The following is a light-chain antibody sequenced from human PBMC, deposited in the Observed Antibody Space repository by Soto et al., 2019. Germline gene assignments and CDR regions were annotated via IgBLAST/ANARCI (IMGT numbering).Light chain of an antibody. J-gene: IGKJ4*01. CDR3: QQYDNLPIT. CDR2: DAS. CDR1: QDISNY. Sequence: DIQMTQSPSSLSASVGDRVTITCQASQDISNYLNWYQQKPGKAPKLLIYDASNLETGVPSRFSGSGSGTDFTFTISSLQPEDIATYYCQQYDNLPITFGGATKVEIK. V-gene: IGKV1-33*01.